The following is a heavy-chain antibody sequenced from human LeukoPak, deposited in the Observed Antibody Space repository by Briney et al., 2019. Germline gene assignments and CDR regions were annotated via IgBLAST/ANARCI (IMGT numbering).Heavy chain of an antibody. Sequence: GGSLRLSCAASGFTFSSYWMFWVRQAPGKGLVWVSRVNSDGTSTNYADSVKGRFTISRDNAKNMLYLQMNSLRAEDTAVYYCARGGLFKYFFDYWGQGTPVTVSS. CDR1: GFTFSSYW. CDR3: ARGGLFKYFFDY. V-gene: IGHV3-74*01. J-gene: IGHJ4*02. CDR2: VNSDGTST. D-gene: IGHD2-15*01.